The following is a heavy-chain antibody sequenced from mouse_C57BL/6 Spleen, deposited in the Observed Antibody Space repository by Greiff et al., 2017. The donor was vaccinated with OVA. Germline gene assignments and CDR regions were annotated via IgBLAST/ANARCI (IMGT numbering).Heavy chain of an antibody. J-gene: IGHJ4*01. CDR3: ARDGSSYGAMDY. D-gene: IGHD1-1*01. Sequence: QVQLQQSGAELAKPGASVKLSCKASGYTFTSYWMHWVKQRPGQGLEWIGYINPSSGYTKYNQKFKDKATLTADKSSSPAYMQLSSLTCEESAVDCCARDGSSYGAMDYWGQGTAVTVAS. CDR2: INPSSGYT. V-gene: IGHV1-7*01. CDR1: GYTFTSYW.